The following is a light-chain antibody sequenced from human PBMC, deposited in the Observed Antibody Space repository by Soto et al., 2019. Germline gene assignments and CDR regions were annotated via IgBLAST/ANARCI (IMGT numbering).Light chain of an antibody. J-gene: IGKJ5*01. CDR3: HQRNQ. V-gene: IGKV3D-20*02. Sequence: PGETSTLSCRASQSVFNNHIGWYQQKPGQAPRRLIFGASFRATGIPDRFSGSGSGTDFTLTISSVEPEDFAMYYCHQRNQFGQGTRLEIK. CDR2: GAS. CDR1: QSVFNNH.